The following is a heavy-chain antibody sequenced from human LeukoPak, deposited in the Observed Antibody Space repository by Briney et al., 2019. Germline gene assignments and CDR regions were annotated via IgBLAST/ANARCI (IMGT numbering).Heavy chain of an antibody. CDR3: AKDRATMTTRIFDF. V-gene: IGHV3-48*01. J-gene: IGHJ4*02. Sequence: GGSLRLSCAASGFTFSSYSMNWVRQAPGKGLEWVSYISSSGSPTYYADSVKGRFTISRDNARDSLYLQMNSLRAEDTAVYYCAKDRATMTTRIFDFWGQGTLVTVSS. D-gene: IGHD4-17*01. CDR2: ISSSGSPT. CDR1: GFTFSSYS.